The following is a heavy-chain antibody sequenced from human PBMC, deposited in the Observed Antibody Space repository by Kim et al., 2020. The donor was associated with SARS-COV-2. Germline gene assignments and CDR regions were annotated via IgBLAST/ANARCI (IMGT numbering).Heavy chain of an antibody. D-gene: IGHD2-2*01. V-gene: IGHV3-23*01. CDR3: AREPARRSDY. J-gene: IGHJ4*02. CDR1: GLTFTTYA. Sequence: GGSLRLSCAASGLTFTTYAMSWVRQAPGKGLEWVSFITAGGETTVYADSVKGRFTISRDDSKTTLFLQMNSLRVEDTAVSYCAREPARRSDYWGPGTLVT. CDR2: ITAGGETT.